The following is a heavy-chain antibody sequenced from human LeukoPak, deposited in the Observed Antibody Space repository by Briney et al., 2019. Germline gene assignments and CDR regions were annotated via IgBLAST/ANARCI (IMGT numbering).Heavy chain of an antibody. D-gene: IGHD6-13*01. V-gene: IGHV3-15*01. J-gene: IGHJ4*02. CDR2: IKSKTDGGTT. CDR3: TTEGSSWSIDY. Sequence: GGSLRLSCAASGFTFSSYAMSWVRQAPGKGLEWVGRIKSKTDGGTTDYAAPVKGRFTISRDDSKNTLYLQMNSLKTEDTAVYYCTTEGSSWSIDYWGQGTLVTVSS. CDR1: GFTFSSYA.